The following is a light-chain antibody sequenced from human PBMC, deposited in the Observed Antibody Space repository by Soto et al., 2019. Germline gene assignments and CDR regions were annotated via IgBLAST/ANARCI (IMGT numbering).Light chain of an antibody. Sequence: DIQMTQSPSSLSASVGDRVTTTCRASQSIGSYLNWYQQKPGKAPNLLXHGGSILQSGVPQRFSGGGGGTDFTLTISNLQPEDFATYYCQKSYSTLPITFGQGTRLEI. CDR3: QKSYSTLPIT. J-gene: IGKJ5*01. CDR1: QSIGSY. CDR2: GGS. V-gene: IGKV1-39*01.